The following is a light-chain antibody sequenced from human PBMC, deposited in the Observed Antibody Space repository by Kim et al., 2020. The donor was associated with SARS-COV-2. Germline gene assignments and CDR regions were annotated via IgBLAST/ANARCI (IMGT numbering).Light chain of an antibody. J-gene: IGKJ1*01. CDR3: QQYSDWPPWT. V-gene: IGKV3-15*01. CDR1: QSVSSK. CDR2: GAS. Sequence: VSPGERATRSCRASQSVSSKLAWYQQKPGQAPRLLIYGASTRATGIPARFSGSGSGTEFTLTISSLQSEDFAVYYCQQYSDWPPWTFGQGTKVDIK.